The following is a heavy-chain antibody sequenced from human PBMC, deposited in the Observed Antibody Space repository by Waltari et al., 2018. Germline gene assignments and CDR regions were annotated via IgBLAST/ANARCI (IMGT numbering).Heavy chain of an antibody. D-gene: IGHD3-22*01. J-gene: IGHJ4*02. CDR1: GFTFSDYA. CDR2: IRSKAYGGTT. Sequence: EVQLVESGGGLVQPGRSLRLSCTASGFTFSDYAMSWVRQAQGKGLEWVGFIRSKAYGGTTEYAASVKGRFTISRDDSKSIAYLQMNSLKTEDTAVYYCTRESSSGSARYFDYWGQGTLVTVSS. V-gene: IGHV3-49*04. CDR3: TRESSSGSARYFDY.